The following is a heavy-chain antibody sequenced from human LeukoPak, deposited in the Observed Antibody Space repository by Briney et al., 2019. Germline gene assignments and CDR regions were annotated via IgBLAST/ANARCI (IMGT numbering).Heavy chain of an antibody. CDR3: ASYDSSGYYGYYFDY. V-gene: IGHV4-59*01. Sequence: SETLSLTCTVSGGSISSYYWSWIRQPPGKGLEWIGYIYYSGSTNYNSSLKSRVTISVDTSKNQFSLKLSSVTAADTAVYYCASYDSSGYYGYYFDYWGQGTLVTVSS. CDR1: GGSISSYY. J-gene: IGHJ4*02. CDR2: IYYSGST. D-gene: IGHD3-22*01.